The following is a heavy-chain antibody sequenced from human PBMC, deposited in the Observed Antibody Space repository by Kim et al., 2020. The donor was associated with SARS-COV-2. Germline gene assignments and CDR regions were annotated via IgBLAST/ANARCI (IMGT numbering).Heavy chain of an antibody. CDR3: ARERLAAAGTQFDD. Sequence: AGAAKGRFTISRDNAKNALYLQMNSRRDEDTAVYYCARERLAAAGTQFDDWGQGTLVTVSP. V-gene: IGHV3-48*02. J-gene: IGHJ4*02. D-gene: IGHD6-13*01.